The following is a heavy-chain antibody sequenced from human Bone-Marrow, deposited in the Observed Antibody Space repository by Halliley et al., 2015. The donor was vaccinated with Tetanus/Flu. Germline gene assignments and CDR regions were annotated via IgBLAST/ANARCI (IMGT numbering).Heavy chain of an antibody. CDR3: ARDRMVWLLSEPPLPEPYGIEV. D-gene: IGHD3-3*01. CDR2: IYHSGDS. J-gene: IGHJ6*02. V-gene: IGHV4-31*03. CDR1: GGSIDGGDYY. Sequence: TLSLTCTVIGGSIDGGDYYWNWIRQLPGKGLEWIGHIYHSGDSSYNPSLKSRVTISLDTSKSQFSLKLTSVTAADTAAYYCARDRMVWLLSEPPLPEPYGIEVWGQGPPVAVSS.